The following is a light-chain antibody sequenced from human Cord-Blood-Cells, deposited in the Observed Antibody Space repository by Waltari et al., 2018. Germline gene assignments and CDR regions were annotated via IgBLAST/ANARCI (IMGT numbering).Light chain of an antibody. CDR3: QTWGTGIVV. Sequence: QLVLTQSPSASASLGASVQLTCTLSSGHSSSAIAWHQQQPEKGPRYLMKLNSDGSHSKGDGIPDRFSGSSSGAERYLTISSLQSEDEADYYCQTWGTGIVVFGGGTKLTVL. CDR1: SGHSSSA. V-gene: IGLV4-69*01. CDR2: LNSDGSH. J-gene: IGLJ2*01.